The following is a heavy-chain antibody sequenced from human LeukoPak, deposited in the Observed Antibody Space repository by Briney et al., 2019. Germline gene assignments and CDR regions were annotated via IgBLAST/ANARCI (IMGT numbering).Heavy chain of an antibody. J-gene: IGHJ3*02. CDR2: IKSKTDGGTT. Sequence: PGGSLRLSCAASGFTFSNAWMSWVRQAPGKRLEWVGRIKSKTDGGTTDYGAPVKGRFTISREDSKNTLYLQMNSLKTEDTAVYYCTKYFMTHDAFDIWGQGTMVTVSS. CDR1: GFTFSNAW. D-gene: IGHD2/OR15-2a*01. V-gene: IGHV3-15*01. CDR3: TKYFMTHDAFDI.